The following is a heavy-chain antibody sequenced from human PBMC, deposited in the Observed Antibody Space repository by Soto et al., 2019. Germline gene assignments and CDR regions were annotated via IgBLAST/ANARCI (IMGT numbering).Heavy chain of an antibody. V-gene: IGHV3-21*01. D-gene: IGHD6-13*01. Sequence: PGGSLRLSCAASGFTFSSYSMNWVRQAPGKGLEWVSSISSSSTYIYYADSVKGRFTISRDNAKNSVYLQMNSLRAEDTAVYYCARGLGGRQQLVFALDYWGQGTQVTVSS. J-gene: IGHJ4*02. CDR1: GFTFSSYS. CDR3: ARGLGGRQQLVFALDY. CDR2: ISSSSTYI.